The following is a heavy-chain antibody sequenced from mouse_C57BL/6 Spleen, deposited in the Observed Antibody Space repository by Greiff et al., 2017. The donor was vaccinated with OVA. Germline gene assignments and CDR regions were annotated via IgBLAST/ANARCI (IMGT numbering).Heavy chain of an antibody. CDR2: IDPETGGT. V-gene: IGHV1-15*01. Sequence: VQLQQSGAELVRPGASVTLSCKASGYTFTDYEMHWVKQTPVPGLEWIGAIDPETGGTAYNQTFKGTAILTADKSSSTAYMELRSLTSEDSAGYYCTRKGHYYGSSYGYFDVWGTGTTVTGSS. J-gene: IGHJ1*03. CDR1: GYTFTDYE. D-gene: IGHD1-1*01. CDR3: TRKGHYYGSSYGYFDV.